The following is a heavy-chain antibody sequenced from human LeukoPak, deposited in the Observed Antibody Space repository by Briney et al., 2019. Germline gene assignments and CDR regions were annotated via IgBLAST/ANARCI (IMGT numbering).Heavy chain of an antibody. D-gene: IGHD1-14*01. CDR1: GFTFSNYA. Sequence: PGESLRLSCAASGFTFSNYAMSWVRQAPGKGLEWVSAITGSGGNTYYSDSVKGRFTISRDTSKNTLNLQMNSLRAEDTAVYYCAKEMTTSGFRGVDYWGQGTLATVSS. J-gene: IGHJ4*02. V-gene: IGHV3-23*01. CDR3: AKEMTTSGFRGVDY. CDR2: ITGSGGNT.